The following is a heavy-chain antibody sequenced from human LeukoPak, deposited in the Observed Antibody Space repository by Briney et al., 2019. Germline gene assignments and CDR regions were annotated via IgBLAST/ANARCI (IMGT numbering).Heavy chain of an antibody. CDR2: ISSSSSHI. D-gene: IGHD2-15*01. CDR3: ARAKLGYCSGGSCYSAYYYYDGMDV. Sequence: GGSLRLSCAASGFTFSSYTMNWFRQDPAKELEYVSSISSSSSHIYYAHSVKGRFTISRDNTKSSLSLQMNSLTAEDMAVYYCARAKLGYCSGGSCYSAYYYYDGMDVWGQGTTVTVSS. V-gene: IGHV3-21*01. J-gene: IGHJ6*02. CDR1: GFTFSSYT.